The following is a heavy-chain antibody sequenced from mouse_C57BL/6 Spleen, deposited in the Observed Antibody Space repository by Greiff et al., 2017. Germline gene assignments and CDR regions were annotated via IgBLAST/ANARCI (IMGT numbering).Heavy chain of an antibody. D-gene: IGHD2-14*01. Sequence: QVQLKEPGAELVKPGASVKISCKASGYAFSSYWMNWVKQRPGQGLEWIGQIYPGDGGTNYNGKFKGKATLTVDPSSSTAYLPLSSLTSEDSAVYVGARKARGEGTRAMDYWGQGTSVTVAS. V-gene: IGHV1-80*01. J-gene: IGHJ4*01. CDR3: ARKARGEGTRAMDY. CDR2: IYPGDGGT. CDR1: GYAFSSYW.